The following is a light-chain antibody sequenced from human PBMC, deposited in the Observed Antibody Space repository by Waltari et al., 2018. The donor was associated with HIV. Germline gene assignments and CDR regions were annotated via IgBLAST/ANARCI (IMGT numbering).Light chain of an antibody. CDR2: GAS. CDR3: QQYTNWYT. V-gene: IGKV3-15*01. J-gene: IGKJ2*01. CDR1: QSVSSN. Sequence: EIVLTQSPATLSVSPGGSATLSCRASQSVSSNLAWYQQRPGQAPRLLIYGASARATGIPARFSGSGSGTEFTLTISSLQSEDFAVYYCQQYTNWYTFGQGTKLEIK.